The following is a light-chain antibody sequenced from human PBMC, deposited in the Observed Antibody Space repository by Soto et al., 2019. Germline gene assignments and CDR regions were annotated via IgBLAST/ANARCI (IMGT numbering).Light chain of an antibody. Sequence: QPALTQPASVSGSPGQSVTISCTGTSSDVGGYDYVSWYQQHPGTAPKLILYEVNNRPSGVSNRFSGSKSGNTASLIISGLQTEDEANYYCSAYTTSNTLIFGTGTKVTVL. CDR3: SAYTTSNTLI. CDR2: EVN. J-gene: IGLJ1*01. CDR1: SSDVGGYDY. V-gene: IGLV2-14*01.